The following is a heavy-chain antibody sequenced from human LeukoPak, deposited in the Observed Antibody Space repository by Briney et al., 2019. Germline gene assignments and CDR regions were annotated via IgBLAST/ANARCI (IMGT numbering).Heavy chain of an antibody. J-gene: IGHJ4*02. CDR1: GGTFHSYI. D-gene: IGHD2-15*01. CDR3: ARDQRPSCLGGICYSGDY. Sequence: SVKVSCKAAGGTFHSYIVTWVRQAPGQGLEWMGGIVPIIGTANYAQKFQGRVTITADDSTSTAYMELRSLRSEDTAIYYCARDQRPSCLGGICYSGDYWGQGTLVTVTS. CDR2: IVPIIGTA. V-gene: IGHV1-69*13.